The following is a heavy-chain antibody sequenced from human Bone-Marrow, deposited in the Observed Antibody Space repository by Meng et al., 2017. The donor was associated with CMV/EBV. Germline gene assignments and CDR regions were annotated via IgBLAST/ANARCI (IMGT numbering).Heavy chain of an antibody. Sequence: GESLQISCAASGFTFSSYAMLWVRQAPGKGLEWVAVISYDGSNKYYADSVKGRFTISRDNSKNTLYLQMNSLRAEDTAVYYCARDPSGEYYFDYWGQGTLVTVSS. CDR1: GFTFSSYA. CDR3: ARDPSGEYYFDY. CDR2: ISYDGSNK. J-gene: IGHJ4*02. D-gene: IGHD6-19*01. V-gene: IGHV3-30*04.